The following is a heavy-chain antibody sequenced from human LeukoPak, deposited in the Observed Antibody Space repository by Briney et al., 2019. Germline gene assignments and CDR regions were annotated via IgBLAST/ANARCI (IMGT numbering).Heavy chain of an antibody. D-gene: IGHD3-3*01. J-gene: IGHJ6*02. CDR3: ARDGVVIDYYYYGMDV. CDR2: INTNTGNP. V-gene: IGHV7-4-1*02. CDR1: GYTFTSYA. Sequence: ASVKVSYKASGYTFTSYAMNWVRQAPGQGLEWMGWINTNTGNPTYAQGFTGRFVFSLDTSVSTAYLLISSLKAEDTAVYYCARDGVVIDYYYYGMDVWGQGTTVTVSS.